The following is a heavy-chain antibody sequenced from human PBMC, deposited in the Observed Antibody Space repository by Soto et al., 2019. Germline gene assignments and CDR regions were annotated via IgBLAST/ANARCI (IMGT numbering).Heavy chain of an antibody. CDR1: GFTFSSYS. Sequence: PGVALLLSCAASGFTFSSYSMSWVRQAPGKGLEWVSGISASGLDTYYADSVKDRFTISRDNSKNTVYLQVNSLRADDTAIYYCAKGKSSGWYYFDYWGQGTPVTVSS. J-gene: IGHJ4*02. V-gene: IGHV3-23*01. CDR2: ISASGLDT. D-gene: IGHD6-19*01. CDR3: AKGKSSGWYYFDY.